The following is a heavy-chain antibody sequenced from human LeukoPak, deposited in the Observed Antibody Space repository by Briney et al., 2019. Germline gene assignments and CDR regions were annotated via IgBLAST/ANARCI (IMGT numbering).Heavy chain of an antibody. CDR3: ARGRKNYCSGGSCYLNWFDP. V-gene: IGHV1-18*01. CDR2: ISAYNGNT. Sequence: ASVKVSCKASGYTSTSYGISWVRQAPGQGLEWMGWISAYNGNTNYAQKLQGRVTMTTDTSTSTAYMELRSLRSDDTAVYYCARGRKNYCSGGSCYLNWFDPWGQGTLVTVSS. D-gene: IGHD2-15*01. CDR1: GYTSTSYG. J-gene: IGHJ5*02.